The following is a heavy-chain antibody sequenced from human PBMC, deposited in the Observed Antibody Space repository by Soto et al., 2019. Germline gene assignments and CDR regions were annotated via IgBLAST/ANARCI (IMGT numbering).Heavy chain of an antibody. Sequence: QVQLVEPGGGVVQPGRSLRLSCAASGFTFSSYGMHWVRQAPGKGLEWVAVIWYDGSNKYYADSVKGRFTISRDNSKNTLYLQMNSLRAEDTAVYYCARDSLGSYGYGNAFDIWGQGTMVTVSS. CDR1: GFTFSSYG. D-gene: IGHD5-18*01. CDR3: ARDSLGSYGYGNAFDI. CDR2: IWYDGSNK. J-gene: IGHJ3*02. V-gene: IGHV3-33*01.